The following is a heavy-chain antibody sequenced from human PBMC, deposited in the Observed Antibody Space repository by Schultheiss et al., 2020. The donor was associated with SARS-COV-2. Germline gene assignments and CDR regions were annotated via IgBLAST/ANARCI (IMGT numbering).Heavy chain of an antibody. CDR2: INPSGGST. V-gene: IGHV1-46*01. CDR3: ARGGETGITIFGVVKRGYYYYGMDV. Sequence: ASVKVSCKASGYTFTSYYMHWVRQAPGQGLEWMGIINPSGGSTSYAQKFQGRVTITADESTSTAYMELSSLRSEDTAVYYCARGGETGITIFGVVKRGYYYYGMDVWGQGTTVTVSS. CDR1: GYTFTSYY. J-gene: IGHJ6*02. D-gene: IGHD3-3*01.